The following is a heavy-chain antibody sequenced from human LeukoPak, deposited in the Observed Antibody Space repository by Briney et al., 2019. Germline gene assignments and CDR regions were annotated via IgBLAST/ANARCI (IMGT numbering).Heavy chain of an antibody. CDR1: GFTFSKAW. Sequence: PGRSLRFSSAASGFTFSKAWMSWVRQAPGKGLEWVGRIKSITYGGTTEYAAPVKGRFTISRDDSENTLYLQMDSLKPGDRAVYYCTSGPLYDYWGRENLVSVS. CDR2: IKSITYGGTT. J-gene: IGHJ4*02. D-gene: IGHD3-10*01. CDR3: TSGPLYDY. V-gene: IGHV3-15*01.